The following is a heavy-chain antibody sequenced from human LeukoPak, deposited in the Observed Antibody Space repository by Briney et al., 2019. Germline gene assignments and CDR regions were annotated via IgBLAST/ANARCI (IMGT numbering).Heavy chain of an antibody. V-gene: IGHV3-49*03. Sequence: GGSLRLSCTASGFTFGDYAMSWIRQAPGEGLEWVGFIRSKAYGETADYAASVKGRFAISRDDSKAIAYLQMNSLKTEDTAVYHCTRDRGAYNLYDYWGQGTLVTDSS. CDR1: GFTFGDYA. CDR3: TRDRGAYNLYDY. CDR2: IRSKAYGETA. D-gene: IGHD1-1*01. J-gene: IGHJ4*02.